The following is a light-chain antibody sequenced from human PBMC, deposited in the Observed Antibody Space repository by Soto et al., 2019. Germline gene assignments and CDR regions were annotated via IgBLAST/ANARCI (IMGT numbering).Light chain of an antibody. J-gene: IGKJ5*01. Sequence: EIVLTQSPATLSLSPGERATLSCRASQSVSSYLAWYQQKPGQAPRLLIYDASNRATGVPARFSGRGSGTDFTLTISSLEPEDSAVYYCQQRNMWPITFGQGTRLEIK. V-gene: IGKV3-11*01. CDR3: QQRNMWPIT. CDR1: QSVSSY. CDR2: DAS.